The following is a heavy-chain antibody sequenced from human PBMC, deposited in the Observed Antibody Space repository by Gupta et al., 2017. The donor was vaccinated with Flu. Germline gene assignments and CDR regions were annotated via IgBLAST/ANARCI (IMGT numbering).Heavy chain of an antibody. CDR2: ISGSGHIT. CDR1: GSTFSSYA. D-gene: IGHD3-22*01. V-gene: IGHV3-23*01. J-gene: IGHJ5*02. Sequence: EVQLLESGGGLVQPGGSLRLSCAASGSTFSSYAMFWVRQAPGKGLEWISGISGSGHITYYADSVKGRFTISRDNSKNTLYLQMNSLRDEDTAIYHCAKDESAIGVVITWGQGTLVTVSS. CDR3: AKDESAIGVVIT.